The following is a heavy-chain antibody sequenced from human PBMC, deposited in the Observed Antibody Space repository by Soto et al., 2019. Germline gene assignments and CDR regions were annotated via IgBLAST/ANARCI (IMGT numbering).Heavy chain of an antibody. D-gene: IGHD1-26*01. CDR1: GFTFSSYA. J-gene: IGHJ6*02. V-gene: IGHV3-23*01. CDR3: AKDQPPGSYYLDYYGMDV. CDR2: ISGSGGST. Sequence: GGSLRLSCAAFGFTFSSYAMSWVRQAPGKGLEWVSAISGSGGSTYYADSVKGRFTISRDNSKNTLYLQMNSLRAEDTAVYYCAKDQPPGSYYLDYYGMDVWGQGTTVTVSS.